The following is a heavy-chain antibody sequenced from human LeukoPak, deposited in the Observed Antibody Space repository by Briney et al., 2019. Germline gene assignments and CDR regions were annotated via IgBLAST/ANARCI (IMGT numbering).Heavy chain of an antibody. CDR3: AKDRNYGHYDY. J-gene: IGHJ4*02. V-gene: IGHV3-23*01. Sequence: GASLRLSCAASGFTFSSYAMSWVRQAPGKGPEWVSAISGSGGSTYYADSVKGRFTISRDNSKNTLYLQMNSLRAEDTAVYYCAKDRNYGHYDYWGQGTLVTVSS. CDR1: GFTFSSYA. D-gene: IGHD3-10*01. CDR2: ISGSGGST.